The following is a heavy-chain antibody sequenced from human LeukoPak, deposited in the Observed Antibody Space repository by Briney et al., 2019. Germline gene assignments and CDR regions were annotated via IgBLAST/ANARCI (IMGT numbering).Heavy chain of an antibody. V-gene: IGHV1-2*02. CDR1: GYTFTGYY. CDR2: INPNSGGT. Sequence: ASVKVSCKASGYTFTGYYMHWERQAPGQGLEWMGWINPNSGGTNYAQKFQGRVTMTRDTSISTAYMELSRLRSDDTAVYYCARGPRSYSSSSYNWFDPWGQGTLVTVSS. J-gene: IGHJ5*02. D-gene: IGHD6-13*01. CDR3: ARGPRSYSSSSYNWFDP.